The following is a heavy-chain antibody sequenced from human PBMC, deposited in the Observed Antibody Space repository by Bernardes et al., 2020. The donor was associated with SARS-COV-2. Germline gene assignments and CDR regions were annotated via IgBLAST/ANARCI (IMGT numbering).Heavy chain of an antibody. CDR2: MNEDGSVS. D-gene: IGHD7-27*01. Sequence: GGTLRLSCAGSGYIFRNFRMHWVRQAPGQGPVWVYRMNEDGSVSNYADSVQGRFTISRDNARNTLYLQMNSLRVEDTGVYYCSRGLSGEQEFWGPGTLVTVSS. J-gene: IGHJ4*02. CDR1: GYIFRNFR. V-gene: IGHV3-74*01. CDR3: SRGLSGEQEF.